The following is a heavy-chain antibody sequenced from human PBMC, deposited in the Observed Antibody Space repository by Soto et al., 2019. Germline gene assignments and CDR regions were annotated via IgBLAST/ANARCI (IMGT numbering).Heavy chain of an antibody. CDR1: GYTFTNYG. V-gene: IGHV1-18*01. J-gene: IGHJ4*02. CDR2: LNTHNGNT. D-gene: IGHD1-26*01. CDR3: TSDRALELGDY. Sequence: QVQLVQSGAEVKKPGASVKVSCKASGYTFTNYGISWVRQAPGQGLEWMGWLNTHNGNTNYAQKLQGRXTXTPXTPTCPAYMERRSLRADDTAVYYRTSDRALELGDYWCQGTPVTASS.